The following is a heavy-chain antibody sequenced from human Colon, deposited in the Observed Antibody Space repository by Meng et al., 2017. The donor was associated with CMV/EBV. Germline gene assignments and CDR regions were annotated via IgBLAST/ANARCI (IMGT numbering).Heavy chain of an antibody. CDR3: VREGAYGDFDY. V-gene: IGHV3-74*01. Sequence: CVASCFTFHIYWMHLVRQVPGKGLVLVSRINGGGSSTNYADSVKGRFPISRDNAKNTLYLQMNSLRVEDTAVYYCVREGAYGDFDYWGQGTLVTVSS. CDR2: INGGGSST. J-gene: IGHJ4*02. CDR1: CFTFHIYW. D-gene: IGHD5-12*01.